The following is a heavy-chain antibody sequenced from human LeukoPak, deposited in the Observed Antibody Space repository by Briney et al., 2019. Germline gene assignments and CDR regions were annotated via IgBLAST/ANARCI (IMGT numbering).Heavy chain of an antibody. Sequence: DSVKGRFTISRDDSKNTLYLQMSSLRAEDTAIYYCVKGVAARLDYWGQGTLVTVSS. CDR3: VKGVAARLDY. V-gene: IGHV3-64D*09. D-gene: IGHD6-6*01. J-gene: IGHJ4*02.